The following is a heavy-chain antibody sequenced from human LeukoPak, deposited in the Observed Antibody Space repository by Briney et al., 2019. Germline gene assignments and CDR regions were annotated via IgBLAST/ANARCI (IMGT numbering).Heavy chain of an antibody. J-gene: IGHJ5*02. V-gene: IGHV3-30*02. CDR1: GFTFDDYA. CDR3: AKEKNLGYYGSGSYYMIDP. Sequence: PGGSLRLSCAASGFTFDDYAMHWVRQAPGKGLEWVAFVRYDGSNKYYADSAKGRFTISRDNSKNTLYLQMNSLRAEDTAVYYCAKEKNLGYYGSGSYYMIDPWGQGTLVTVSS. CDR2: VRYDGSNK. D-gene: IGHD3-10*01.